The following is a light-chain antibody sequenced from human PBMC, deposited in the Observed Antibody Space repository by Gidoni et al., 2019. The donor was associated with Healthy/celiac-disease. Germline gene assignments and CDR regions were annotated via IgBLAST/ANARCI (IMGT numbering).Light chain of an antibody. J-gene: IGKJ4*01. V-gene: IGKV1-39*01. CDR2: AAS. Sequence: DIQMTQSPSSLSASLGDRVTITCRASQSISSYLNWYQQKPGKAPKLLIYAASSLQRGVPSRFSGSGSGTDFTLTISSLQPEDFATYYCQQSYSTLLTFGGGTKVEIK. CDR1: QSISSY. CDR3: QQSYSTLLT.